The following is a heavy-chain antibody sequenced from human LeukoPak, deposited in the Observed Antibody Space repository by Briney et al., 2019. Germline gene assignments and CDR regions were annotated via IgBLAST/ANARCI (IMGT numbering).Heavy chain of an antibody. D-gene: IGHD4-17*01. CDR2: ISTSSNPI. V-gene: IGHV3-48*02. CDR1: GFTLPTYS. CDR3: GRCLYRDYAAWYYDL. Sequence: GGSLRPSCAASGFTLPTYSEDCVRQAPGKGLEWVSYISTSSNPIYYADSVKGRFTISRDKPKNSLYLQMKSLSDEDKALNSWGRCLYRDYAAWYYDLWGRGTLVTVSS. J-gene: IGHJ2*01.